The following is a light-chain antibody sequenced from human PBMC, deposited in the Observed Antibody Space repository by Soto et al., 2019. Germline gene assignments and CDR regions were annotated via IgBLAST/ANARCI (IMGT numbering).Light chain of an antibody. V-gene: IGKV1-27*01. CDR1: QCISNY. CDR3: QKYNSGPLT. Sequence: DIQMTQSPSSLSASVGDRVTITCRASQCISNYLAWYQQKPGKVPKLLIYGASTLQSGVPSRFSGSGSGTDFTLTISSLQPEDVATYYCQKYNSGPLTFGGGTKVDIK. CDR2: GAS. J-gene: IGKJ4*01.